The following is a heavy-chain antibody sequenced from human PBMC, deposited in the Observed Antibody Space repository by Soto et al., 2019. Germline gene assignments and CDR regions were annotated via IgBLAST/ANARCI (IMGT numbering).Heavy chain of an antibody. V-gene: IGHV3-30*04. Sequence: QVQLVESGGDVVQPGRSLRLSCAASGFILSNYDMHWVRQAPGKGLEWLAVFSPDGSKIFYAGSVKGRFTISRDISKNTLYLQMNILRPEDTAVYFCAREVIPVIPFDYWGQGTLVAVSS. CDR2: FSPDGSKI. CDR1: GFILSNYD. D-gene: IGHD3-16*02. J-gene: IGHJ4*02. CDR3: AREVIPVIPFDY.